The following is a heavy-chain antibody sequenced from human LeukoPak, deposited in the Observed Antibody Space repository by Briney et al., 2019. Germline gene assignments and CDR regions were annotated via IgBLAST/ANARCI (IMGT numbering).Heavy chain of an antibody. CDR1: GYTLTELS. Sequence: ASVKVSRKVSGYTLTELSMHWVRQAPGKGLEWMGGFDPEDGETIYAQKFQGRVTMTEDTSTDTAYMELSSLRSEDTAVYYCATAFVVVTAHGMDVWGQGTTVTVSS. J-gene: IGHJ6*02. D-gene: IGHD2-21*02. V-gene: IGHV1-24*01. CDR2: FDPEDGET. CDR3: ATAFVVVTAHGMDV.